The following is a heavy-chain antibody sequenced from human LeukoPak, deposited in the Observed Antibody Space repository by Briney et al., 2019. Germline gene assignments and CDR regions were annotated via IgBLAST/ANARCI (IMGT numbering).Heavy chain of an antibody. CDR2: INHSGST. V-gene: IGHV4-34*01. CDR3: ARGLELLWFGELLPAGWFDP. Sequence: PSETLSLTCAVYGVSFSGYYWSWLRQPPGKGLEWIGEINHSGSTNYNPSLESRVTISVDTSKNHFSLKLSSVTAADTAVYYCARGLELLWFGELLPAGWFDPWGQGTLVTVSS. CDR1: GVSFSGYY. J-gene: IGHJ5*02. D-gene: IGHD3-10*01.